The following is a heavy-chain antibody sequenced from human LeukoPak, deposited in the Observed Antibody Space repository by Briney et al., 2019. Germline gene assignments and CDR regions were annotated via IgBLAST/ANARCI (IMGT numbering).Heavy chain of an antibody. CDR3: ARGSSGYYWPVYYYYYMDV. Sequence: SETLSLTCTVSGGSISSSSYYWGWIRQPPGKGLEWIGSIYYSGSTYYNPSLKSRVTISVDTSKNQFSLKLSSVTAADTAVYYCARGSSGYYWPVYYYYYMDVWGKGTTVTISS. J-gene: IGHJ6*03. V-gene: IGHV4-39*07. D-gene: IGHD3-22*01. CDR2: IYYSGST. CDR1: GGSISSSSYY.